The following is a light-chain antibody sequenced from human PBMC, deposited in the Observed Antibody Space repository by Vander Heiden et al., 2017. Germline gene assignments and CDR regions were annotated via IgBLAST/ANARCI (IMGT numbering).Light chain of an antibody. CDR3: GTWDSSLSAGK. V-gene: IGLV1-51*02. Sequence: QSVLTQPPSVSAAPGQKVTISCSGSSSNIGNNYVSWYQQFPGTAPKLLIYETNKRPSGIPDRFSGSKSGTSATLGITGLQTENEADYYCGTWDSSLSAGKFGGGTKLTVL. CDR2: ETN. J-gene: IGLJ3*02. CDR1: SSNIGNNY.